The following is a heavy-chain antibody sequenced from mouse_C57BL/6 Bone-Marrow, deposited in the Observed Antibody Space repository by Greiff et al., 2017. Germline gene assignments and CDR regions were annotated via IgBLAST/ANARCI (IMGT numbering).Heavy chain of an antibody. V-gene: IGHV1-19*01. CDR1: GYTFTDYY. D-gene: IGHD2-3*01. Sequence: EVHLVESGPVLVKPGASVKMSCKASGYTFTDYYMNWVKQSHGKSLEWIGVINPYNGGTSYNQKFKGKATLTVDKSSSTAYMELNSLTSEDSAVYYCAKIYDGSLFAYWGQGTLVTVSA. CDR3: AKIYDGSLFAY. CDR2: INPYNGGT. J-gene: IGHJ3*01.